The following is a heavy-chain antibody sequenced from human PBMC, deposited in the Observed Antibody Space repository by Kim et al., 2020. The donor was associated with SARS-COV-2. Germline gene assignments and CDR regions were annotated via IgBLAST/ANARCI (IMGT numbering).Heavy chain of an antibody. V-gene: IGHV5-51*01. CDR2: IYPGDSDT. Sequence: GESLKISCKSSGYRFTTYWIAWVRQMPGKGLECMGIIYPGDSDTRYSASFRGQVTISVNKSINTAYLQWSSLKASDTAIYYCARRTSGLDYCAQGTLVT. CDR1: GYRFTTYW. CDR3: ARRTSGLDY. J-gene: IGHJ4*02.